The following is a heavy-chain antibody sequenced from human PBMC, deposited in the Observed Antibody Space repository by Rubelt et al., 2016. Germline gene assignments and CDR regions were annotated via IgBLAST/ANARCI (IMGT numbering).Heavy chain of an antibody. D-gene: IGHD5-18*01. J-gene: IGHJ4*02. CDR1: GGSFSGYY. V-gene: IGHV4-34*01. Sequence: QVQLQQWGAGLLKPSETLSLTCAVYGGSFSGYYWSWIRQPPGKGLEWIGEINHSGSTNYNPSLRSRVTISVATSKNQCSLKLSSVTAADTAVYYCARGHFDTAMVNWGQGTLVTVSS. CDR2: INHSGST. CDR3: ARGHFDTAMVN.